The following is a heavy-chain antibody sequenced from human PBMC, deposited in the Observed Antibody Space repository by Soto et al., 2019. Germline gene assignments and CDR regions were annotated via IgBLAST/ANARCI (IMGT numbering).Heavy chain of an antibody. CDR3: ARSIPANTEYYYGMDV. V-gene: IGHV1-69*02. D-gene: IGHD2-2*01. CDR2: IIPILGIA. J-gene: IGHJ6*02. Sequence: QVQLVQSGAEVKKPGSSVKVSCKASGGTFSRYTISWVRQAPGQGLEWMGRIIPILGIANYAQKFQGRVTITADKSTSTAYMELSSLRSEATAVYYCARSIPANTEYYYGMDVWGQGTTVTVSS. CDR1: GGTFSRYT.